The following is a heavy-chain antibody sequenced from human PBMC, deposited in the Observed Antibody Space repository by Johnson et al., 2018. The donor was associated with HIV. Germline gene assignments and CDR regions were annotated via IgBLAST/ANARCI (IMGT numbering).Heavy chain of an antibody. CDR2: ISWIGRTI. J-gene: IGHJ3*02. CDR3: ARATLGADDAFDI. CDR1: GFTFINYW. Sequence: VQLVESGGGLVKPGGSLRLSCAASGFTFINYWMHWVRQAPGKGLEWISYISWIGRTIYYADSVKGRFTISRENAKNSLYLQMNSLRAGDTAVYYCARATLGADDAFDIWGQGTMVTVSS. D-gene: IGHD1-26*01. V-gene: IGHV3-48*01.